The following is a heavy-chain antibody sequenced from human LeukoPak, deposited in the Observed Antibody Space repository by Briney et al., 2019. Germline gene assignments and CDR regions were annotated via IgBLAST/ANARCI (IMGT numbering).Heavy chain of an antibody. Sequence: PSETLSLTCTASGGSISSGSYYWSWIRQPAGKGLEWIGRIYTSGSTNYNPSLKSRVTISVDTSKNQFSLKLSSVTAADTAVYYCARFGAAIDWFDPWGQGTLVTVSS. CDR3: ARFGAAIDWFDP. J-gene: IGHJ5*02. CDR2: IYTSGST. D-gene: IGHD6-25*01. CDR1: GGSISSGSYY. V-gene: IGHV4-61*02.